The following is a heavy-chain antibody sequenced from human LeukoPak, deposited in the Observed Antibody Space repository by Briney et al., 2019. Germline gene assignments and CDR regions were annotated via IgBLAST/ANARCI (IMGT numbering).Heavy chain of an antibody. CDR3: ARVSPIYQLFFWFDP. V-gene: IGHV1-2*02. CDR2: INANNGDT. CDR1: GYTFTDYY. D-gene: IGHD2-2*01. Sequence: ASVRVSCKASGYTFTDYYVHWVRQAPGQGLEWMGWINANNGDTNYAQKFQGRVTMTRDTSISTAYMDLTRLQSDDTAVYYCARVSPIYQLFFWFDPWGQGTLVTVSS. J-gene: IGHJ5*02.